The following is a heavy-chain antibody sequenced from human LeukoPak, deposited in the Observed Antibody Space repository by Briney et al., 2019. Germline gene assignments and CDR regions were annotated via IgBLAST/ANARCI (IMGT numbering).Heavy chain of an antibody. V-gene: IGHV3-30*18. Sequence: GGSLRLSCAASGFTFSSYGMHWVRQAPGKGLEWVAVISYDGSNKYYADSVKGRFTISRDNSKNTLYLQMNSLRAEDTAVYYCANFIPYYFDYWGQGTLVTVSS. CDR2: ISYDGSNK. J-gene: IGHJ4*02. CDR3: ANFIPYYFDY. CDR1: GFTFSSYG. D-gene: IGHD3-16*02.